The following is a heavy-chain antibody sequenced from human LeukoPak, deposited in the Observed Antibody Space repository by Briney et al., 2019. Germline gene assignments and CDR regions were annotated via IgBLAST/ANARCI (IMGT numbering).Heavy chain of an antibody. CDR2: ISAYNGNT. V-gene: IGHV1-18*01. CDR1: GYTFTSYG. J-gene: IGHJ4*02. D-gene: IGHD3-22*01. Sequence: EASVKVSCKASGYTFTSYGISWVRQAPGQGLEWMGWISAYNGNTNYAQKLQGRVTMTTDTSTSTAYMELRSLRSDDTAVYYRATSRDYYDSSGYYDYWGQGTLVTVPS. CDR3: ATSRDYYDSSGYYDY.